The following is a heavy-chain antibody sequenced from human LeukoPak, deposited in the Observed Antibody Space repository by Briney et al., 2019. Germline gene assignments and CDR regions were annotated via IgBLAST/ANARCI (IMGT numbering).Heavy chain of an antibody. D-gene: IGHD3-10*01. J-gene: IGHJ4*02. CDR2: ISGSDDST. CDR3: AKELLFGELSLWYFDS. Sequence: GGSLRLSCAASGFTFSSYAMSWVRQAPGKRLEWVSGISGSDDSTYYADSVKGRFTISRDNSKTTLYLQMNSLRAEDTAVYSCAKELLFGELSLWYFDSWGQGTLVTVSS. V-gene: IGHV3-23*01. CDR1: GFTFSSYA.